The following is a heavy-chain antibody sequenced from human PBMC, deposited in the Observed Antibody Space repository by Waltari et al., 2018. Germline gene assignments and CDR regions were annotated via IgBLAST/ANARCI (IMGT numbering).Heavy chain of an antibody. CDR1: GGSISSSSYY. Sequence: QLQLQESGPGLVKPSETLSLTCTVSGGSISSSSYYWGWIRQPPGKGLEWIGSIYYSGSTYYNPSLKSRVTISVDTSKNQFSLKLSSVTAADTAVYYCARANPLSYGYYFDYWGQGTLVTVSS. J-gene: IGHJ4*02. CDR2: IYYSGST. D-gene: IGHD3-16*01. CDR3: ARANPLSYGYYFDY. V-gene: IGHV4-39*01.